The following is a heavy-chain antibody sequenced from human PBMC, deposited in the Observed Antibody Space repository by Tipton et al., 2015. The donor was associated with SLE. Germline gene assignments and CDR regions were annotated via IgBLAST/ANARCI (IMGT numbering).Heavy chain of an antibody. Sequence: TLSLTCTVSGDSLTTNYWHWIRQPAGKGLEWIGRLYGSGSPTHYNPSLESRVTMSVDKSQNQFSLKLTSVTAADTAVYFCARIRPGHGDPFDFWGQGTLVTVSS. CDR1: GDSLTTNY. D-gene: IGHD3-3*01. CDR2: LYGSGSPT. J-gene: IGHJ4*02. V-gene: IGHV4-4*07. CDR3: ARIRPGHGDPFDF.